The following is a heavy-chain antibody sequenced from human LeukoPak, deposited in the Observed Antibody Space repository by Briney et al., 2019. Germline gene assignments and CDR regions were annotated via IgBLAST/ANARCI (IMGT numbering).Heavy chain of an antibody. CDR3: ARVTYSSGWYLGYFDY. Sequence: PGGSLRLSCAASGFTFSSYAMHWVRQAPGKGLEWGAVISYDGSNKYYADSVKGRFTISRDNSKNTLYLQMNSLRAEDTAVYYCARVTYSSGWYLGYFDYWGQGTLVTVSS. CDR1: GFTFSSYA. D-gene: IGHD6-19*01. CDR2: ISYDGSNK. J-gene: IGHJ4*02. V-gene: IGHV3-30-3*01.